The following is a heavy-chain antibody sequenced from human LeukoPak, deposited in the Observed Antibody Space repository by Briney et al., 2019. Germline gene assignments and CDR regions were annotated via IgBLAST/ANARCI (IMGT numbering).Heavy chain of an antibody. D-gene: IGHD4-17*01. J-gene: IGHJ6*03. CDR3: ARVGYGDYVFRYYYYMDV. V-gene: IGHV4-34*01. Sequence: KPSETLSLTCAVYGGSFSGYYWSWIRQPPGKGLEWIGEINHSGSTNYNPSLKSRVTISVDTSKNQFSLKLSSVTAADTAVYYCARVGYGDYVFRYYYYMDVWGKGTTVTVSS. CDR1: GGSFSGYY. CDR2: INHSGST.